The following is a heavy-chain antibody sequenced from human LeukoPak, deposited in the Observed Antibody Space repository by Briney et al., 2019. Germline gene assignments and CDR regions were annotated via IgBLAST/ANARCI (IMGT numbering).Heavy chain of an antibody. CDR3: ARDRSSYGHRYPDY. J-gene: IGHJ4*02. V-gene: IGHV1-3*02. Sequence: ASVKVSCKASGYTFTSYAMHWVRQAPGQRLEWMGWSNAGNGNTKYSQEFQGRVTITRDTSASTAYMELSSLRSEDMAVYYCARDRSSYGHRYPDYWGQGTLVTVSS. D-gene: IGHD5-18*01. CDR1: GYTFTSYA. CDR2: SNAGNGNT.